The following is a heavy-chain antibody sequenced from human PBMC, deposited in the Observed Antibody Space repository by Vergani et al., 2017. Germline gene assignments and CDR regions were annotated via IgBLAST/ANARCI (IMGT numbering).Heavy chain of an antibody. CDR2: IIPILGIA. CDR3: ARELMVRGATIKNNWFDP. V-gene: IGHV1-69*04. J-gene: IGHJ5*02. CDR1: GGTFSSYA. D-gene: IGHD3-10*01. Sequence: QVQLVQSGAEVKKPGSSVKVSCKASGGTFSSYAISWVRQAPGQGLEWMGRIIPILGIANYAQKFQGRVTITADKSTSTAYMELSSLRSEDTAVYYCARELMVRGATIKNNWFDPWGQGTLVTVSS.